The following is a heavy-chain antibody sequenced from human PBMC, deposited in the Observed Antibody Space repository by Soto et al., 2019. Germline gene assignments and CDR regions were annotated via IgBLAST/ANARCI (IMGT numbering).Heavy chain of an antibody. D-gene: IGHD3-10*01. V-gene: IGHV1-69*13. Sequence: VASVKVSFKASGGTFSSNAISWLRQAPGQGLEWMGGIIPIFGTANYAQKFQGRVTITADESTSTAYMELSSLRSEDTAVYYCARDKAGRRFGELLGGMDVWGQGTTVTVSS. CDR2: IIPIFGTA. CDR1: GGTFSSNA. CDR3: ARDKAGRRFGELLGGMDV. J-gene: IGHJ6*02.